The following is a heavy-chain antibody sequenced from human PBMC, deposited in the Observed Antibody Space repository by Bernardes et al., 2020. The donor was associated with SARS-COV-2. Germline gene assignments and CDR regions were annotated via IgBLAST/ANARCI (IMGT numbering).Heavy chain of an antibody. J-gene: IGHJ5*02. D-gene: IGHD4-4*01. V-gene: IGHV4-4*07. CDR3: ARNANFDYSNYVWFDP. CDR1: GGSISSYY. Sequence: SETLSLTCTVSGGSISSYYWSWIRQPAGKGLEWIGRIYTSGSTNYNPSLKSRVTMSVDTSKNQFSLKLSSVTAADTAVYYCARNANFDYSNYVWFDPWGQGTLVTVSS. CDR2: IYTSGST.